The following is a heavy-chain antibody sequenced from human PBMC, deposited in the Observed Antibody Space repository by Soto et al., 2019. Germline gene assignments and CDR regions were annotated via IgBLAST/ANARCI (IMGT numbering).Heavy chain of an antibody. V-gene: IGHV1-69*01. CDR1: GGTFSSYA. J-gene: IGHJ6*02. Sequence: QVQLVQSGAEVKKPGSSVKVSCKASGGTFSSYAISWVRQAPGQGLEWMGGIIPIIGTANYAQKFQGRVTITGEESTSTGNMELRSLSSEDTAVYYCARRSGVIVGATKGSSYYYGMDVWGQGTTVTVSS. D-gene: IGHD1-26*01. CDR3: ARRSGVIVGATKGSSYYYGMDV. CDR2: IIPIIGTA.